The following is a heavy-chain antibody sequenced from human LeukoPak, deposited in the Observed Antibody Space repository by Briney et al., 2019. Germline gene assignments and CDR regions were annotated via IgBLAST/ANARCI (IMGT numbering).Heavy chain of an antibody. D-gene: IGHD3-10*01. J-gene: IGHJ4*02. CDR3: ARDVLLWFGDQRSPTDY. V-gene: IGHV4-30-4*01. CDR1: GGSISSGDYY. CDR2: IYYSGST. Sequence: SETLSLTCTVSGGSISSGDYYWSWIRQPPGKGLEWIGYIYYSGSTYYNPPLKSRVTISVDTSKNQFSLKLSSVTAADTAVYYCARDVLLWFGDQRSPTDYWGQGTLVTVSS.